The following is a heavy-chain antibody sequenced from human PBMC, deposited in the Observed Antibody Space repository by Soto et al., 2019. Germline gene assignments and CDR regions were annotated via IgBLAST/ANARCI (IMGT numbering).Heavy chain of an antibody. J-gene: IGHJ4*02. CDR3: ARAHQWPTKNFFDY. V-gene: IGHV4-39*01. CDR2: IYFSGST. D-gene: IGHD6-19*01. CDR1: GGSISSTSHY. Sequence: QLQESGPGLVKPSETLSLTCSVSGGSISSTSHYWGWIRQPPGKGLEWIGSIYFSGSTYYKPSLKSRLTISVDTSENQFSLNLSSVTAADTAVYYCARAHQWPTKNFFDYWCQGTLVSVSS.